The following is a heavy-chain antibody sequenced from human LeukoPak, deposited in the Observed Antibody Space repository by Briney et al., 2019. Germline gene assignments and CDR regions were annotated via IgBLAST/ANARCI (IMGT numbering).Heavy chain of an antibody. D-gene: IGHD5-18*01. V-gene: IGHV3-30*03. CDR2: ISYGGGEK. CDR1: GLTFKSYG. J-gene: IGHJ3*02. CDR3: ARGLQLWYPGDAFDI. Sequence: GGSLRLSCAVSGLTFKSYGMHWVRQAPRQGLEWVAVISYGGGEKYYADSVKGRFTISRDDSKNTLYLQMNSLRAEDTAVYYCARGLQLWYPGDAFDIWGQGTMVTVSS.